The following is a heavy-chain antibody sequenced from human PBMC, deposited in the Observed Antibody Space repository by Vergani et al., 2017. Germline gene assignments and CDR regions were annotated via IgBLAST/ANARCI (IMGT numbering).Heavy chain of an antibody. CDR1: GFRVTTYY. Sequence: VELLESGGGLAQPGGSLRVSCSVSGFRVTTYYMSWVRQAPGKGLEWVSVIKSDGRTSYAESVRGRFTISRDTSRNAVYLQMNILRVEDTGVYYCTRSECSGTTCYGHYFDLWGRGILVTVAS. J-gene: IGHJ4*01. V-gene: IGHV3-66*02. D-gene: IGHD2-15*01. CDR3: TRSECSGTTCYGHYFDL. CDR2: IKSDGRT.